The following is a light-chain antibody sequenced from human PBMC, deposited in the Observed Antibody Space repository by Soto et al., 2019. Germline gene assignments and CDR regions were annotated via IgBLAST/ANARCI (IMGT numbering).Light chain of an antibody. V-gene: IGKV3-20*01. CDR3: QQYGSSPT. J-gene: IGKJ1*01. Sequence: ESVLTQSPGTLSLSPGERATLSCRASQSVSSSYLAWYQQKPGQAPRLLIYGASSRATGIPDRFSGSGSGTDFTLTISRLEPEDFAVYYCQQYGSSPTFGQGTKVEI. CDR1: QSVSSSY. CDR2: GAS.